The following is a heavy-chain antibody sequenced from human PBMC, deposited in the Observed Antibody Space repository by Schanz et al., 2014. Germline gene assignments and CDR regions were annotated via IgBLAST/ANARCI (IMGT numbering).Heavy chain of an antibody. D-gene: IGHD3-3*02. CDR3: ARHLVNAYGMDV. Sequence: QVQLQQWGAGLLKPSETLSLTCAVYGGPFSGYFWSWIRQSPGKGLQWIGEIHHSGSIIYNPSLRSGVTISMDTSKNHFFLKVTSLTAADTAVYYCARHLVNAYGMDVWGQGTAVTVSS. CDR1: GGPFSGYF. V-gene: IGHV4-34*01. J-gene: IGHJ6*02. CDR2: IHHSGSI.